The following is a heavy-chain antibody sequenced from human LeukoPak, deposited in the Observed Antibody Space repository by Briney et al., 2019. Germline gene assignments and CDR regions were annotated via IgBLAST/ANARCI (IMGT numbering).Heavy chain of an antibody. Sequence: SETLSLTCTFSGDSFGVFYWSWIRQPPGKGLEWTGCIYNSGSTYYSPSLKSRVTISIDTSKTQFSLNLTSMSAADTAVYYCARAPYSLLTDSPASGFDVWGQGTLVAVSS. V-gene: IGHV4-59*01. CDR2: IYNSGST. J-gene: IGHJ3*01. CDR1: GDSFGVFY. D-gene: IGHD3-9*01. CDR3: ARAPYSLLTDSPASGFDV.